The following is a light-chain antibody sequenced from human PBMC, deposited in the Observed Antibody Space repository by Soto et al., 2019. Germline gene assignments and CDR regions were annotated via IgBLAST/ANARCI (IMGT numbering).Light chain of an antibody. V-gene: IGKV1-5*01. CDR1: QSIGSW. CDR3: QQYDTYSPT. J-gene: IGKJ1*01. Sequence: DIQMTQSPSTLSASVGDRVTITCWASQSIGSWLAWYQQKAGKAPKVLIYDASNLESGVPSRFSGSGSGTEFTLTISSLQPDDFATYYCQQYDTYSPTFGQGTKVETK. CDR2: DAS.